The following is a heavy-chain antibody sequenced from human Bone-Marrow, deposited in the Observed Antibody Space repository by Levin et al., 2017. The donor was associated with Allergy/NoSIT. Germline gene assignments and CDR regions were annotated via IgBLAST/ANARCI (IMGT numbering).Heavy chain of an antibody. CDR1: GFAFSYYW. Sequence: PGGSLRLSCAASGFAFSYYWMHWVRQAPGKGLVWVARMNGDGSNIAYADSVRGRFTFSRDNAKNTLHLQLNRLRADDTAIYYCVRDRLGSGWNGGYAAFDFWGQGTTVTGSS. D-gene: IGHD6-19*01. J-gene: IGHJ3*01. CDR3: VRDRLGSGWNGGYAAFDF. CDR2: MNGDGSNI. V-gene: IGHV3-74*01.